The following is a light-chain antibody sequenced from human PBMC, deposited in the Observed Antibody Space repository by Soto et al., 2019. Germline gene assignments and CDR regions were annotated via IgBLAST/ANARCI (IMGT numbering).Light chain of an antibody. J-gene: IGKJ5*01. CDR3: QRKVIPPPTP. Sequence: EIVLTQSPGTLSLSPGERATLSCRASQSVGASYLAWYQQKPGQAPRLLIYAASSRATGIPDRFSGSGSGTNSPPTFARWGLKVFAVYYCQRKVIPPPTPSGQGTGWKI. CDR2: AAS. V-gene: IGKV3-20*01. CDR1: QSVGASY.